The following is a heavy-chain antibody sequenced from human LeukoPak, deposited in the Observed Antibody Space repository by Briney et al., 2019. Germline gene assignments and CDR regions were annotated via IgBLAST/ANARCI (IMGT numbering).Heavy chain of an antibody. J-gene: IGHJ4*02. D-gene: IGHD3-3*01. CDR3: ARSYDFWSGYSPVDY. Sequence: APVKVSCKASGYTVTSYDFNWLRQATGQGPEWMGWMNPNSGATGYAQKFQGRVTMTRSASINTAYMELTNLRSEDTAVYYCARSYDFWSGYSPVDYWGQGTLVTVSS. CDR1: GYTVTSYD. V-gene: IGHV1-8*01. CDR2: MNPNSGAT.